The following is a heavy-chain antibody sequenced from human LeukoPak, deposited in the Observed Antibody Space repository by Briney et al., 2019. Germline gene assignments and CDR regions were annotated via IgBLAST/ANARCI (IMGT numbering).Heavy chain of an antibody. CDR1: GYTFTGYY. CDR2: INPNSGGT. D-gene: IGHD2-15*01. Sequence: EASAKVSCKASGYTFTGYYMHWVRQAPGQGLEWMGWINPNSGGTNYAQKFQGWVTMTRDTSISTAYMELSRLRSDDTAVYYCARDRDPYCSGGSCYSGYFDYWGQGTLVTVSS. J-gene: IGHJ4*02. V-gene: IGHV1-2*04. CDR3: ARDRDPYCSGGSCYSGYFDY.